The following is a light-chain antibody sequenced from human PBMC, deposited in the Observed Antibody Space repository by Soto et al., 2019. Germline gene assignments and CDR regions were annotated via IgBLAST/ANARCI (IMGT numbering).Light chain of an antibody. J-gene: IGKJ1*01. CDR1: QSIRSW. V-gene: IGKV1-5*01. CDR3: QQYNSYWT. Sequence: DIQMTQSPSTLSASIGDRVTITCRASQSIRSWLAWYQQKPGRAPKLLIYDASSLERGVPSRFSGSGSGTEFTLTISSLQPDDFAIYYCQQYNSYWTFGQGTKVEIK. CDR2: DAS.